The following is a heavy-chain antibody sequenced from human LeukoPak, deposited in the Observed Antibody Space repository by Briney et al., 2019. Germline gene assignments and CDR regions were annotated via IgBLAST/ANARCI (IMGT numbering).Heavy chain of an antibody. CDR3: AKDTSSGYYVDAFDI. CDR2: ISGSGGST. J-gene: IGHJ3*02. D-gene: IGHD3-22*01. CDR1: GFTFSSYA. V-gene: IGHV3-23*01. Sequence: GGSLRLSCAASGFTFSSYAMSWVRQAPGKGLEWVSAISGSGGSTYYADSVKGRFTISRDNSKNTLYLQTNSLRAEDTAVYYCAKDTSSGYYVDAFDIWGQGTMVTVSS.